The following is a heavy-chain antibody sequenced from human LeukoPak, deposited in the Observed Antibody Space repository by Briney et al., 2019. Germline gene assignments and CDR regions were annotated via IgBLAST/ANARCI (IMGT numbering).Heavy chain of an antibody. Sequence: SDTLSLTCTVSGVSISNYYWSWIRQPQGKGLEWIGYIYYRGSTNYNPSLKSRVTISVDTSKNQFSLKLSSVTAADTAVYYCARVGGTNYYYYGMDVWGQGTTVTVSS. V-gene: IGHV4-59*01. J-gene: IGHJ6*02. CDR1: GVSISNYY. CDR3: ARVGGTNYYYYGMDV. D-gene: IGHD1-26*01. CDR2: IYYRGST.